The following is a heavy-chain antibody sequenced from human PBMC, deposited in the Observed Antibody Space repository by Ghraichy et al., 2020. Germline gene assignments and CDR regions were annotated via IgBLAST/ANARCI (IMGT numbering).Heavy chain of an antibody. D-gene: IGHD3-9*01. V-gene: IGHV4-39*07. J-gene: IGHJ4*02. CDR3: ASLRSRYFDPVPFY. CDR2: ISYTGST. CDR1: GASISSGTFH. Sequence: SETLSLTCSVSGASISSGTFHWGWIRQPPRKGLEWIGSISYTGSTYYNPSLKSRVTISEDTSKNQFSLDLRSVTAADTAVYYCASLRSRYFDPVPFYWGQGTLVTVSS.